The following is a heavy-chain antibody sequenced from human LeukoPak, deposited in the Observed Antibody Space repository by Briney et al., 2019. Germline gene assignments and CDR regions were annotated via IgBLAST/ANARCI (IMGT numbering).Heavy chain of an antibody. Sequence: GGSLRLSCAASGCTFSNYGRSWVRQAPGKGLEWVSYISGGGTTIYYADSVRGRSTISRDSAKSSLDLPMHSLRAEDTAVYYCAREPVYYYYMAVRRKGTTVTVSS. CDR3: AREPVYYYYMAV. CDR1: GCTFSNYG. CDR2: ISGGGTTI. V-gene: IGHV3-48*01. J-gene: IGHJ6*03.